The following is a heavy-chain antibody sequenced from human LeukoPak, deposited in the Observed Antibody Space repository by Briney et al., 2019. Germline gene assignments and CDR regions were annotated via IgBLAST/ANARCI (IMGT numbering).Heavy chain of an antibody. Sequence: SETLSLTCTVSGGSISSYYWSWIRQPPGKGLEWIGYIYYSGSTNYNPSLKSRVTISVDTSKNQFSLKLSSVTAADTAVYYCARSSTHNYYGMDVWGQGTTVTVSS. CDR3: ARSSTHNYYGMDV. J-gene: IGHJ6*02. CDR1: GGSISSYY. D-gene: IGHD2-2*01. V-gene: IGHV4-59*08. CDR2: IYYSGST.